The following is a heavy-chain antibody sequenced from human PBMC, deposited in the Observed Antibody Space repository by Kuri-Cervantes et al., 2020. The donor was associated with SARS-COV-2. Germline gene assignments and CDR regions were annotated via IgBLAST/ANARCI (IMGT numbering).Heavy chain of an antibody. V-gene: IGHV3-30*03. D-gene: IGHD4-23*01. CDR1: GLNFSTYG. CDR3: ARDEETVVTSYAFDI. J-gene: IGHJ3*02. Sequence: GESLKISCVASGLNFSTYGMHWVRQAPGKGLEWVAVISYDGSKKYYGDPVKGRFTISRGNAKNSLYLQMNSLRAEDTAVYYCARDEETVVTSYAFDIWGQGTMVTVSS. CDR2: ISYDGSKK.